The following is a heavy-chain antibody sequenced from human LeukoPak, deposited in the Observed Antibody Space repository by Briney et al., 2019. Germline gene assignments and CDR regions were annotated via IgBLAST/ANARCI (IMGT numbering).Heavy chain of an antibody. CDR3: ARAYYDSSGYYQYYFDY. D-gene: IGHD3-22*01. CDR1: GFTFSSYG. CDR2: IWYDGSNK. Sequence: GGSLRLSCAASGFTFSSYGMHWVRQAPGKGLEWVAVIWYDGSNKYYADSVKGRFTISRDNSKNTLYLQMNSLRAEDKAVYYCARAYYDSSGYYQYYFDYWGQGTLVTVSS. V-gene: IGHV3-33*01. J-gene: IGHJ4*02.